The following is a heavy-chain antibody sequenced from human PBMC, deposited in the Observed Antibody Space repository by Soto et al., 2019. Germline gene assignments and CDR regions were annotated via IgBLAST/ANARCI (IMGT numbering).Heavy chain of an antibody. CDR3: ARVLPSSSPGAFDY. V-gene: IGHV1-69*13. J-gene: IGHJ4*02. CDR1: GGAFSSYA. CDR2: IIPIFGTA. Sequence: SVKVSCKASGGAFSSYAISWVRQAPGQGLEWMGGIIPIFGTANYAQKFQGRVTITADESTSTAYMELSSLRSEDTAVYYCARVLPSSSPGAFDYWGQGTLVTVSS. D-gene: IGHD6-6*01.